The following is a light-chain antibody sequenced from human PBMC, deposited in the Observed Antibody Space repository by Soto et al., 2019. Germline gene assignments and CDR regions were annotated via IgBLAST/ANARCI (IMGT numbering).Light chain of an antibody. Sequence: VLTQSPATLSLSQGERATLSCRASQSIGNSLAWYQQKLVQAPRVLIYGASTRSTGIPDRFSGSGSGTEFILTIISLQSEDFAVYYCQEYNTWPCTFGQGTKVDIK. CDR3: QEYNTWPCT. V-gene: IGKV3-15*01. J-gene: IGKJ1*01. CDR1: QSIGNS. CDR2: GAS.